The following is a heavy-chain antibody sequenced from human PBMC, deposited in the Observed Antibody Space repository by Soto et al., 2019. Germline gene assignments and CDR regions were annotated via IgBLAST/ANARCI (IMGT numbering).Heavy chain of an antibody. CDR3: ARDKDRLQLGGNYYYIMDV. V-gene: IGHV1-69*05. CDR1: GGTFSTSA. CDR2: IMPIFPTP. Sequence: QVQLVQSGAEVKKPGSSVKVSCKASGGTFSTSAISWVRQAPGQGLEWMGGIMPIFPTPDYAQRFQGRVSXTXDQXTSTAYMELSNLRPEDTAVYYCARDKDRLQLGGNYYYIMDVWGQGTTVTVSS. J-gene: IGHJ6*02. D-gene: IGHD5-12*01.